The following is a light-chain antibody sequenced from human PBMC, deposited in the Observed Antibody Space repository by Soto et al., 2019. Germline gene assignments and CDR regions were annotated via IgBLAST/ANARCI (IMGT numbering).Light chain of an antibody. CDR1: QSISSW. CDR2: DAS. V-gene: IGKV1-5*01. J-gene: IGKJ1*01. CDR3: QQYETFSGT. Sequence: DIQMTQSPSTLSASVGDRVTITCRASQSISSWLAWYQQKPGKAPKLLIYDASSLESGVPSRFSGSGSGTEFTLTISSLQPDDFATYYCQQYETFSGTFGPGTKLDI.